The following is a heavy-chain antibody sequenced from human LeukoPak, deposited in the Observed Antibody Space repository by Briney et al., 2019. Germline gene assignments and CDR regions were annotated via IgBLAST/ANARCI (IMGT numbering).Heavy chain of an antibody. V-gene: IGHV1-69*05. Sequence: ASVKVSCKASGGTFSSYAISWVRQAPGQGLEWMGGIIPIFGTANYAQKFQGRVTMTRDTSISTAYMELSRLRSDDTAVYYCAGLYGDYGNWFDPWGQGTLVTVSS. J-gene: IGHJ5*02. CDR3: AGLYGDYGNWFDP. CDR1: GGTFSSYA. D-gene: IGHD4-17*01. CDR2: IIPIFGTA.